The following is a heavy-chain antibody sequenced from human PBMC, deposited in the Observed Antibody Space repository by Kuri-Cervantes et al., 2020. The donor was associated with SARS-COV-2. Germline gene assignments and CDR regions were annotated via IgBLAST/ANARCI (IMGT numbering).Heavy chain of an antibody. CDR3: ARGRRYSLPGGLDY. D-gene: IGHD3-9*01. Sequence: GSLRLSCAVSGGFISSSNWWSWVRQPPGKGLEWIGEIYHSGSTNYNPSLKSRVTISVDKSKNQFSLKLSSVTAADTAVYYCARGRRYSLPGGLDYWGQGTLVTVSS. J-gene: IGHJ4*02. V-gene: IGHV4-4*02. CDR2: IYHSGST. CDR1: GGFISSSNW.